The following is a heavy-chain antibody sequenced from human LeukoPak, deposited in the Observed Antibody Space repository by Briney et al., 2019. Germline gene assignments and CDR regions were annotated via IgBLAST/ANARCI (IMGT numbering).Heavy chain of an antibody. Sequence: SEALSLTCAVYGGSFSGYYWSWIRQPPGKGLEWIGEINHSGSTNYNPSLKSRVTISVDTSKNQFSLKLSSVTAADTAVYYCARARLGKYYFDYWGQGTLVTVSS. V-gene: IGHV4-34*01. J-gene: IGHJ4*02. D-gene: IGHD7-27*01. CDR2: INHSGST. CDR1: GGSFSGYY. CDR3: ARARLGKYYFDY.